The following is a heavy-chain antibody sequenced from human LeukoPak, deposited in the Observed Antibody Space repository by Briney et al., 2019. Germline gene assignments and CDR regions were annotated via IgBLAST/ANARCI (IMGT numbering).Heavy chain of an antibody. CDR2: IYVDGRTT. J-gene: IGHJ5*02. CDR3: IRDFRSADL. CDR1: GFTFSNYW. Sequence: GGSLRLSCVASGFTFSNYWMHWVRQPPGKGLVWVSRIYVDGRTTNYADSVKGRFTISRDDAKNTVYLEMNSLSVEDTATYYCIRDFRSADLWGQGTLVTVTS. V-gene: IGHV3-74*01.